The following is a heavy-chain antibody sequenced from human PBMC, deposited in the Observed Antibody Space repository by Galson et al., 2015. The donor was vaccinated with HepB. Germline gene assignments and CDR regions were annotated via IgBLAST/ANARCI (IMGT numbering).Heavy chain of an antibody. V-gene: IGHV1-46*01. J-gene: IGHJ6*03. CDR3: ARPYCSGGSCYDYYMDV. CDR2: INPSGGST. CDR1: GYTFTSYY. D-gene: IGHD2-15*01. Sequence: SVKVSCKASGYTFTSYYMHWVRQAPGQGLEWMGIINPSGGSTSYAQKFQGRVTMTRDTSTSTVYMELSSLRSEDTAVYYCARPYCSGGSCYDYYMDVWGKGTTVTVSS.